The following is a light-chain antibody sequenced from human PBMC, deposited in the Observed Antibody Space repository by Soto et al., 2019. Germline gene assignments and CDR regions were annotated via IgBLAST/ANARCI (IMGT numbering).Light chain of an antibody. V-gene: IGKV1-6*01. J-gene: IGKJ1*01. Sequence: AIPLTQSPSSLSASVGDRVTITCRASQAIRTALGWYQQKPGKVPKLLIYAASTLQSGAPSRFSGSGSGTDFTLTISSLQPEDFATYYCLLDFRYFWAFGQGTKVEIK. CDR1: QAIRTA. CDR3: LLDFRYFWA. CDR2: AAS.